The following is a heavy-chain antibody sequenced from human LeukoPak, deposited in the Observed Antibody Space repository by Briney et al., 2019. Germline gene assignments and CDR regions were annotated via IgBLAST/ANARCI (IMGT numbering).Heavy chain of an antibody. D-gene: IGHD2-15*01. CDR1: GYTFTSYG. J-gene: IGHJ4*02. CDR3: AYGYCSGGSCYSFDY. CDR2: ISAYNGNT. V-gene: IGHV1-18*01. Sequence: AXXKVSCKASGYTFTSYGISWVRQAPGQGLEWMGWISAYNGNTNYAQKLQGRVTMTTDTSTSTAYMELRSLRSDDTAVYYCAYGYCSGGSCYSFDYWGQGTLVTVSS.